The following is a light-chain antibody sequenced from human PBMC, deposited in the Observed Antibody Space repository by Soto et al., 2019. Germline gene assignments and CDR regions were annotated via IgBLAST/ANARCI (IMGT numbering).Light chain of an antibody. CDR2: DAS. J-gene: IGKJ5*01. V-gene: IGKV1-5*01. CDR3: QQYHTSSIT. Sequence: DIQMTQSPSTLSASVGDRVPITCRASQTISSWLAWYQQKPGKAPTLLIYDASTLERGVPSRFSGTGSGTEFTLSIDSLQPDDFATYYCQQYHTSSITFGQGTRLEIK. CDR1: QTISSW.